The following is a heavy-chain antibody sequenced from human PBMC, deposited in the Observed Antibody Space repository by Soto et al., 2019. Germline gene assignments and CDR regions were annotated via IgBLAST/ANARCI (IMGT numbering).Heavy chain of an antibody. V-gene: IGHV3-53*02. J-gene: IGHJ6*04. CDR1: GFTVNSNY. CDR2: TNTGGTT. Sequence: EVQVLATGGGLIQPGGSLRLSCAASGFTVNSNYMSWVRQAPGEGLQWVSITNTGGTTYYADSVKGRFTVSRDNSKNTLCLQLNGLRAEDTAVYYCAKGDGFILAVWGKGTTESVSS. CDR3: AKGDGFILAV. D-gene: IGHD1-26*01.